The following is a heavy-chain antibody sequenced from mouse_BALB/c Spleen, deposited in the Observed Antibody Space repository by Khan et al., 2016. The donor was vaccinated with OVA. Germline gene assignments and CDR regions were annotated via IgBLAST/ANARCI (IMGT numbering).Heavy chain of an antibody. J-gene: IGHJ3*01. CDR3: ATRYGNPFAF. CDR2: IDPPNDDS. D-gene: IGHD2-1*01. V-gene: IGHV14-3*02. Sequence: EVQLQESGAELVKPGASVKLSCSASGFNIKDTYIPWMKQRPEQDLEWIGRIDPPNDDSKYGPKFQAKATLTADTSSNTAYLQLSSLTSEDTAVYYCATRYGNPFAFWGQGTLVSVSA. CDR1: GFNIKDTY.